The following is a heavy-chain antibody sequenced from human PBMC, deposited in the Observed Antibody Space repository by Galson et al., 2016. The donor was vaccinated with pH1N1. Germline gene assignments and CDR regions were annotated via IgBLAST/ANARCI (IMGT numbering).Heavy chain of an antibody. CDR2: IVGIFRSA. Sequence: SVKVSCKASGGPLNSHAISWVRQAPGQGLEWMGRIVGIFRSANYAQKFQGRVTVTADEFMSTTYMELSSLRSDDTAVYYCARVSGYNSGYIDSRGQGTLVTVSS. D-gene: IGHD5-18*01. CDR3: ARVSGYNSGYIDS. CDR1: GGPLNSHA. V-gene: IGHV1-69*13. J-gene: IGHJ4*02.